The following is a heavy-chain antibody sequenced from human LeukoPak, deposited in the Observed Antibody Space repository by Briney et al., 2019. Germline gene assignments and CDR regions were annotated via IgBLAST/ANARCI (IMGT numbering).Heavy chain of an antibody. CDR3: AREGIAVAGRSVDY. Sequence: KASETLSLTCTVSGGSISSSSYYWGWIRQPPGKGLEWIGSIYYSGSTYYNPSLKSRVTISVDTSKNQFSLKLSSVTAADTAVYYCAREGIAVAGRSVDYWGQGTLVTVSS. D-gene: IGHD6-19*01. CDR2: IYYSGST. J-gene: IGHJ4*02. CDR1: GGSISSSSYY. V-gene: IGHV4-39*07.